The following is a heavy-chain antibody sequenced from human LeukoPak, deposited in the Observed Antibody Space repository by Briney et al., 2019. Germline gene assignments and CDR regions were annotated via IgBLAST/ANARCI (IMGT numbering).Heavy chain of an antibody. CDR3: ARHGSSRSPLNY. D-gene: IGHD2-15*01. Sequence: PSETLSLTCTVSGGSISNYYWSWIRQPPGKGLEWIGYIYSGGSTNYNPSLESRVTISVDTSKNQFSLKLSSVTAADTALYYCARHGSSRSPLNYWGQGTLVTVSS. J-gene: IGHJ4*02. CDR1: GGSISNYY. V-gene: IGHV4-59*08. CDR2: IYSGGST.